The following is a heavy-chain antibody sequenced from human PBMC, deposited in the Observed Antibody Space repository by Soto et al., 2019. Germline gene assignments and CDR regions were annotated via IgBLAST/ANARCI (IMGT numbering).Heavy chain of an antibody. J-gene: IGHJ6*02. Sequence: RGESLKISCKGSGYSFTSYWIGWVRQMPGKGLEWMGIIYPGDSDTRYSPSFQGQVTISADKSISTAYLQWSSLKASDTAMYYCARSLQVTALSYYYYYGMDVWGQGTTVTVSS. CDR1: GYSFTSYW. V-gene: IGHV5-51*01. D-gene: IGHD2-21*02. CDR3: ARSLQVTALSYYYYYGMDV. CDR2: IYPGDSDT.